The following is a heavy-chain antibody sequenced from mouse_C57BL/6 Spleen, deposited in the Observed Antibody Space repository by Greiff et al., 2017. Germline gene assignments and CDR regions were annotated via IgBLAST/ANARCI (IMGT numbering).Heavy chain of an antibody. Sequence: EVMLVESGEGLVKPGGSLKLSCAASGFTFSSYAMSWVRQTPEKRLEWVAYISSGGDYIYYADTVKGRFTISRDNARNTLYLQMRSLKSEDTAMYYCTRGYGNFPMDYWGQGTSVTVSS. V-gene: IGHV5-9-1*02. J-gene: IGHJ4*01. CDR2: ISSGGDYI. CDR3: TRGYGNFPMDY. CDR1: GFTFSSYA. D-gene: IGHD2-1*01.